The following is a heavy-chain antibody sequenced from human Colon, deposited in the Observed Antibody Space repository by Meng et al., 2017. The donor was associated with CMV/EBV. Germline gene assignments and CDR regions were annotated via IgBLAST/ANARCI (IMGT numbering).Heavy chain of an antibody. Sequence: SETLSLTCTVSGGSISSYYWSWIRQPPGKGLEWIGYIYYSGSTNYTPSLKSRVTISVDTSKNQFSLKLSSVTAADTAVYYCARGTSYNMYSSSHFDYWGQGTLVTVSS. CDR2: IYYSGST. CDR1: GGSISSYY. CDR3: ARGTSYNMYSSSHFDY. V-gene: IGHV4-59*01. D-gene: IGHD6-6*01. J-gene: IGHJ4*02.